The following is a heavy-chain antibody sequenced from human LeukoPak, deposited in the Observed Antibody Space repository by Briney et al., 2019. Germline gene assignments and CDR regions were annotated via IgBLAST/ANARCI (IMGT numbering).Heavy chain of an antibody. J-gene: IGHJ6*03. V-gene: IGHV3-23*01. Sequence: PGGSLRLCCAASGFTFSSYAMSWVRQAPGKGLEWVSAISGSGGSTYYADSVKGRFTISRDNSKNTLYLQMNSLRAEDTAVYYCAKDRRSNYKYYYYRDVWGKGTTVTVSS. D-gene: IGHD4-11*01. CDR2: ISGSGGST. CDR3: AKDRRSNYKYYYYRDV. CDR1: GFTFSSYA.